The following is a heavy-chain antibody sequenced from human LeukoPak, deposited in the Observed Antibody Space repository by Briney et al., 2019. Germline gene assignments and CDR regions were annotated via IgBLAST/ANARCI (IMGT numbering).Heavy chain of an antibody. CDR1: GFPFSTYW. CDR3: ARTSGDPFDY. J-gene: IGHJ4*02. D-gene: IGHD4-17*01. CDR2: INEDGGEK. V-gene: IGHV3-7*01. Sequence: EGSLRLSCAASGFPFSTYWMSWVRQAPGKGLEWVANINEDGGEKYYADSVKGRFTISRDNARNSLYVQMNNLRAEDTAVYYCARTSGDPFDYWGQGTLVAVSS.